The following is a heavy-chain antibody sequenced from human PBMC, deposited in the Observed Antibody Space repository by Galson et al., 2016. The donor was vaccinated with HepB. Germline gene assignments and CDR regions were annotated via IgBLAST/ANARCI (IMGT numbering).Heavy chain of an antibody. V-gene: IGHV3-23*01. J-gene: IGHJ4*02. CDR2: SGSGGPT. CDR3: AKSVLEYDILTGYYRRGADY. Sequence: SLRLSCAASGFTFSSYAMSWVRQAPGKGLEWVSSSGSGGPTYYADSVKGRFTISRDNSKNTLFLQMHSLRADDTAVYYCAKSVLEYDILTGYYRRGADYSGQGTLVTVSS. CDR1: GFTFSSYA. D-gene: IGHD3-9*01.